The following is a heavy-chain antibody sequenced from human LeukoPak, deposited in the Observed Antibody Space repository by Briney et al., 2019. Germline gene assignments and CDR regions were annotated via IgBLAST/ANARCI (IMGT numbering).Heavy chain of an antibody. CDR3: AATGSDYDFWSGSPDAFDI. Sequence: GASVKVSCKASGLTFTSSAMQWVRQARGQRLEWIGWIVVGSGNTNYAQKFQERVTINRDMSTSTAYMELSSLRSEDTAVYYCAATGSDYDFWSGSPDAFDIWGQGTMVTVSS. D-gene: IGHD3-3*01. V-gene: IGHV1-58*02. CDR2: IVVGSGNT. J-gene: IGHJ3*02. CDR1: GLTFTSSA.